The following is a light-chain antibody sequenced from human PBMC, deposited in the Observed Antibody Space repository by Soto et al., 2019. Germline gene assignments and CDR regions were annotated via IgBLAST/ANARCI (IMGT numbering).Light chain of an antibody. CDR2: GAS. CDR3: QQYGSSLFT. J-gene: IGKJ3*01. V-gene: IGKV3-20*01. CDR1: QSVSSSY. Sequence: VLTQSPGTLSLSPGERATLSCRASQSVSSSYLAWYQQKPGQAPRVLIYGASNRATGIPDRFSGSGSGTDFTLTISRLEPEDFAVYYCQQYGSSLFTFGPGTKVDIK.